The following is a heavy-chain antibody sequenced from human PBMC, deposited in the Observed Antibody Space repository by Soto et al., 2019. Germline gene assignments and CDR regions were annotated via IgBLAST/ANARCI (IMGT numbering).Heavy chain of an antibody. CDR2: IYHSGST. D-gene: IGHD6-19*01. CDR1: SGSISSSNW. J-gene: IGHJ3*02. V-gene: IGHV4-4*02. CDR3: AGGITVAGPSRDGFDI. Sequence: QVQLQESGPGLVKPSGTLSLTCAVSSGSISSSNWWSWVHQPPGKGLEWIGEIYHSGSTNYNPSLKSRVTISLDKSTNQFSLKLSSVTAADTAVYYCAGGITVAGPSRDGFDIWGQGTMVTVSS.